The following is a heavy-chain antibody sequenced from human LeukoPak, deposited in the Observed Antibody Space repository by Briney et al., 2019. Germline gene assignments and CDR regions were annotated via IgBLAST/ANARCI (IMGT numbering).Heavy chain of an antibody. V-gene: IGHV1-69*13. J-gene: IGHJ6*02. CDR2: IIPIFGTA. D-gene: IGHD4-17*01. CDR1: GGTFISYA. CDR3: ARTDYGDYYYYGMDV. Sequence: ASVKVSCKASGGTFISYAISWVRQAPGQGLEWMGGIIPIFGTANYAQKFQGRVTITADESTSTAYMELSSLRSEDTAVYYCARTDYGDYYYYGMDVWGQGTTVTVSS.